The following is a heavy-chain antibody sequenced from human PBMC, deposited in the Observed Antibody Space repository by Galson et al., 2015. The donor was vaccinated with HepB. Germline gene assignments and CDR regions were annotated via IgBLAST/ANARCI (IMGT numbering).Heavy chain of an antibody. J-gene: IGHJ2*01. CDR2: INFSGTTT. V-gene: IGHV3-23*01. Sequence: SLRLSCAASGFTFDNFGMSWVRQAPGKGLEWVSSINFSGTTTYYADSVEGRFTISRDNPKNTLYLQMNSLRVDDTATYYCTKDRLVLIVAGTPGWYFDLWGRGTLVTVSS. CDR3: TKDRLVLIVAGTPGWYFDL. CDR1: GFTFDNFG. D-gene: IGHD2-15*01.